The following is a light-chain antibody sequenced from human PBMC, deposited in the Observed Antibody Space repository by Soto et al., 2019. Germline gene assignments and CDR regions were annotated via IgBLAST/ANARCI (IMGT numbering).Light chain of an antibody. V-gene: IGKV3-20*01. CDR2: GAS. CDR1: QSVSSSY. CDR3: QQYGSSPLYT. Sequence: EIVLTQSPGTLSLSPGERATLSCRASQSVSSSYLAWYQQKPGQAPRLLIYGASSMATGIPDRFSGSGSGTDFTLTISRLEPEDFAVYYCQQYGSSPLYTFGQGTKVDI. J-gene: IGKJ2*01.